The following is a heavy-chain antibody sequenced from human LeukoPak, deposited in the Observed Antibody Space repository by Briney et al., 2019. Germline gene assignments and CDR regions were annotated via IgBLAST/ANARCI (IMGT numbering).Heavy chain of an antibody. CDR3: ARAPLSGTYYTDAFDI. Sequence: SETLSLTCTVSGYSLSSGYYWGWIRQPPGKGLEWIGSVDHSGGTYYNPSLRSRVSISVDTSKNQFSLTLTSVTAADTAVYFCARAPLSGTYYTDAFDIWGQGTMVTVSS. J-gene: IGHJ3*02. CDR1: GYSLSSGYY. D-gene: IGHD1-26*01. V-gene: IGHV4-38-2*02. CDR2: VDHSGGT.